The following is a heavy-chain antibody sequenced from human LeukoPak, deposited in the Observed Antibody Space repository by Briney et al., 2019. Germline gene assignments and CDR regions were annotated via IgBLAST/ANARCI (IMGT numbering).Heavy chain of an antibody. J-gene: IGHJ6*03. Sequence: SETLSLTCTVSGGSISNYYWSWLRQPPGKGLEGIGYIYYSGRKKYNPSLTSRDTISVETYKNKFSLRLSSVTAADTAVYYCARDWGVSARPGYMDVWGKGTTVTVSS. CDR3: ARDWGVSARPGYMDV. V-gene: IGHV4-59*01. CDR1: GGSISNYY. CDR2: IYYSGRK. D-gene: IGHD6-6*01.